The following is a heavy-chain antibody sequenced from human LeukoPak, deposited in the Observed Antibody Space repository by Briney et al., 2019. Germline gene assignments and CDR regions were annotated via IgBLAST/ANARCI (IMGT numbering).Heavy chain of an antibody. CDR1: GGSISSSSYY. CDR3: ARQGVGGYYYGDWFDP. V-gene: IGHV4-39*01. Sequence: PSETLSLTCTVSGGSISSSSYYWGWIRQPPGKGLEWIGSIYYSGSTYYNPSLKSRVTISVDTSKNQFSLKLSSVTAADTAVYYCARQGVGGYYYGDWFDPWGQGTLVTVSS. CDR2: IYYSGST. J-gene: IGHJ5*02. D-gene: IGHD3-22*01.